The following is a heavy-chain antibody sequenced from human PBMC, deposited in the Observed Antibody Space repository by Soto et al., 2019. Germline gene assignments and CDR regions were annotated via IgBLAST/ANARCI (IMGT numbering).Heavy chain of an antibody. J-gene: IGHJ6*02. CDR3: ARDYGVAVAGTGYYYGMDV. CDR2: TIPIFGTA. D-gene: IGHD6-19*01. V-gene: IGHV1-69*13. Sequence: SVKVSCKASGGTFSSYAISWVRQAPGQGLEWMGGTIPIFGTANYAQKFQGRVTITADESTSTAYMELSSLRSEDTAVYYCARDYGVAVAGTGYYYGMDVWGQGTTVTVSS. CDR1: GGTFSSYA.